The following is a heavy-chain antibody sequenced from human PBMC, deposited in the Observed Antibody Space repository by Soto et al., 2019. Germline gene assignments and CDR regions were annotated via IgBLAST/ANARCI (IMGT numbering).Heavy chain of an antibody. D-gene: IGHD3-10*01. V-gene: IGHV4-59*01. CDR2: IYYSGST. CDR1: GGSISSYY. CDR3: ARSVGMPRWFGADY. J-gene: IGHJ4*02. Sequence: QVQLQESGPGLVKPSETLSLTCTVSGGSISSYYWSWILQPPGKGLEWIGYIYYSGSTNYNPSLKSRVTISVDTSKNQFSLKLSSVTAADTAVYYCARSVGMPRWFGADYWGQGTLVTVSS.